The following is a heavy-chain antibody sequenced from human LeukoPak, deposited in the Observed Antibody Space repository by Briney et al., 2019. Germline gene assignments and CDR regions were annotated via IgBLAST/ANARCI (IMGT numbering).Heavy chain of an antibody. CDR2: IYYSGST. Sequence: PSETLSLTCTVSGGSISSYYWSWIRQPPGKGLEWIGYIYYSGSTNYNPSLKSRVTISVDTSKNQFSLKLSSVTAADTAVYYCARVIVVVPANWFDPWGQGTLVTVSS. D-gene: IGHD2-2*01. J-gene: IGHJ5*02. CDR1: GGSISSYY. CDR3: ARVIVVVPANWFDP. V-gene: IGHV4-59*12.